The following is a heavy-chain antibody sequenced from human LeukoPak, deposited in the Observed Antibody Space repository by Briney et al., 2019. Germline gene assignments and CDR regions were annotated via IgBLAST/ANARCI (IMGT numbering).Heavy chain of an antibody. CDR3: ARDRLEDIVVVPAAIGGGYFDY. Sequence: SVKVSCKASGGTFSSYAISWVRQAPGQGLEWMGGIIPIFGTANYAQKFQGRVTITADESTSTAYMEPSSLRSEDTAVYYCARDRLEDIVVVPAAIGGGYFDYWGQGTLVTVSS. V-gene: IGHV1-69*13. D-gene: IGHD2-2*01. J-gene: IGHJ4*02. CDR2: IIPIFGTA. CDR1: GGTFSSYA.